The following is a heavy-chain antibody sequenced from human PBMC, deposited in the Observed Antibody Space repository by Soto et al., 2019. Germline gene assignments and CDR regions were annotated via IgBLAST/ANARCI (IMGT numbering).Heavy chain of an antibody. CDR1: GYTFTSYD. D-gene: IGHD3-9*01. J-gene: IGHJ6*03. Sequence: ASVKVSCKASGYTFTSYDINWVRQATGQGLEWMGWMNPNSGNTGYAQKFQGRVTMTRNTSISTAYMELSSLRSEDTAVYYCARALPLTGYYYYYYHYMDVWGKGTTVTVSS. CDR2: MNPNSGNT. CDR3: ARALPLTGYYYYYYHYMDV. V-gene: IGHV1-8*01.